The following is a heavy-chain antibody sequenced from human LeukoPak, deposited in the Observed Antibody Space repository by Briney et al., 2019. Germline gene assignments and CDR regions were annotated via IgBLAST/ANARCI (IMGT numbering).Heavy chain of an antibody. CDR3: ARDPGAVAEPYFDY. J-gene: IGHJ4*02. CDR2: IYYSGST. D-gene: IGHD6-19*01. Sequence: SETLSLTCTVSGGSISSGGYYWSWIRQHPGKGLEWIGYIYYSGSTYYNPSLKSRVTISVDTSKNQFSLKLSSVTAADTAVYYCARDPGAVAEPYFDYWDQGTLVTVSS. CDR1: GGSISSGGYY. V-gene: IGHV4-31*03.